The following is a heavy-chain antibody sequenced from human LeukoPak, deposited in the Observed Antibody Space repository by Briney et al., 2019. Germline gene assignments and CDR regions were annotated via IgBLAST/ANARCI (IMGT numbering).Heavy chain of an antibody. Sequence: ASVTVSCKASGYTFTSYGMSWVRQAPGQGLEWMGWISAYNGNTNYAQKLQGRVTMTTDTSTSTAYMELRSLRSDDTAVYYCARSYYDYVWGSYRTYYFDYWGQGTLVTVSS. CDR1: GYTFTSYG. CDR2: ISAYNGNT. V-gene: IGHV1-18*04. D-gene: IGHD3-16*02. J-gene: IGHJ4*02. CDR3: ARSYYDYVWGSYRTYYFDY.